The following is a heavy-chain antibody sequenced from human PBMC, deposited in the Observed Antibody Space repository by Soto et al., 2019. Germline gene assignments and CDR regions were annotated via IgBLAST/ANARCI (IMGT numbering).Heavy chain of an antibody. CDR3: ARELPDILTGFTPGYFDY. V-gene: IGHV4-31*03. D-gene: IGHD3-9*01. Sequence: QVQLQESGPGLVKPSQTLSLTCTVSGGSISSGGYYWSWIRQHPGKGLEWIGYIYYSGSTYYNPSLKSRVTLSVDTSKNQFSLQLSSVTAADTAVYYCARELPDILTGFTPGYFDYWGQGTLVTVSS. CDR1: GGSISSGGYY. J-gene: IGHJ4*02. CDR2: IYYSGST.